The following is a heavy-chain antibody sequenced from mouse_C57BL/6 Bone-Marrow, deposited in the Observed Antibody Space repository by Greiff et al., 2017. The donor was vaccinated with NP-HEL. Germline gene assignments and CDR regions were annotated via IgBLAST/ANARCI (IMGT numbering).Heavy chain of an antibody. J-gene: IGHJ3*01. V-gene: IGHV5-6*01. Sequence: DVQLVESGGDLVKPGGSLKLSCAASGFTFSSYGMSWVRQTPDKRLEWVATISSGGSYTYYPDSVKGRFTISRDNAKNTLYLQMSSLKSEDTAMYYCASRRKGFAYWGQGTLVTVSA. CDR3: ASRRKGFAY. CDR1: GFTFSSYG. CDR2: ISSGGSYT.